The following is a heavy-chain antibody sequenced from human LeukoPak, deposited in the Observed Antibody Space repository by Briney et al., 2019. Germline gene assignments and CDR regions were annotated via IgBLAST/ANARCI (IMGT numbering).Heavy chain of an antibody. V-gene: IGHV1-8*01. D-gene: IGHD6-19*01. CDR2: LSRNSGQT. J-gene: IGHJ4*02. CDR3: TRGNGVAGDY. CDR1: GYTVTTYD. Sequence: ASVKVSCKASGYTVTTYDINWVRQDTGQGLEWMGWLSRNSGQTAYAQKFQGRVTMTRDISISTFYLELSSLTSEDTAVYYCTRGNGVAGDYWGQGTLVTVSS.